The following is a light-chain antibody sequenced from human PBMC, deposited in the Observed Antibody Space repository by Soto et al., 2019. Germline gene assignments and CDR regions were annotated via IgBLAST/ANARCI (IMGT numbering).Light chain of an antibody. CDR2: DVS. V-gene: IGLV2-14*01. Sequence: QSVLTQPASVSGSPGQSITISCTGTSSDVGGYNYVSWYQQHPGKAPKLKIYDVSNRPSGVSNRFSGSKSGNTASLTISGLQAEDEADYYCSSYTSSSTSLYVVFGGGTKVTVL. CDR3: SSYTSSSTSLYVV. CDR1: SSDVGGYNY. J-gene: IGLJ2*01.